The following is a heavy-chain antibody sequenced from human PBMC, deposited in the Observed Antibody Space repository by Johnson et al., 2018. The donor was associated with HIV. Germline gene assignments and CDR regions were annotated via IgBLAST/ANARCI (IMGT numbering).Heavy chain of an antibody. CDR1: GFTFSSYG. CDR3: ARRYCSSTSCYKGRAFDI. D-gene: IGHD2-2*02. Sequence: VQLVESGGGVVQPGRSLRLSCVASGFTFSSYGMHWVRQAPGKGLEWVSVIYSGGSTFYADSVKGRFTISRDNSKNTLYLQMNSLRAEDTAVYYCARRYCSSTSCYKGRAFDIWGQGTMVTVSS. J-gene: IGHJ3*02. CDR2: IYSGGST. V-gene: IGHV3-66*01.